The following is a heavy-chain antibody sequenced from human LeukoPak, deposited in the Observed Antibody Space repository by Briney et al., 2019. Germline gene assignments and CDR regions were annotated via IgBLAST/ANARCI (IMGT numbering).Heavy chain of an antibody. CDR2: ISGSGGST. D-gene: IGHD2-15*01. J-gene: IGHJ4*02. CDR3: AKDRYLLLRALDY. V-gene: IGHV3-23*01. Sequence: PGGSLRLSCATYGFTFSSYAMTWVRQAPGKGLEWVSAISGSGGSTYYADSVKGRFTISRDNSKNALYLHMNSLRAEDTAVYYCAKDRYLLLRALDYWGQGTLVTVSS. CDR1: GFTFSSYA.